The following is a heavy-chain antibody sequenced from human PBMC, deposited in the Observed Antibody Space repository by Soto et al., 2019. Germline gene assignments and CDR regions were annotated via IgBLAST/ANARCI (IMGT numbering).Heavy chain of an antibody. J-gene: IGHJ3*02. CDR1: GYTFTNYY. V-gene: IGHV1-46*04. CDR3: ARRSGYCSSTSCYTSDAFDI. CDR2: INPSGGVT. D-gene: IGHD2-2*02. Sequence: ASVKVSCKASGYTFTNYYIHWVRQAPEQGLEWMGVINPSGGVTNYAHELQGRVSMTRDVSTSTVYMELSSLRSEDTAVYYCARRSGYCSSTSCYTSDAFDIWGQGTMVTVSS.